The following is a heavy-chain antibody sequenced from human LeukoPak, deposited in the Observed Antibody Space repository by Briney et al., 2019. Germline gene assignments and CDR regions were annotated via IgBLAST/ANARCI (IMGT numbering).Heavy chain of an antibody. J-gene: IGHJ6*02. CDR2: IIPIFGTA. D-gene: IGHD5-18*01. Sequence: ASVKVSCKASGGTFSSYAIGWVRQAPGQGLEWMGGIIPIFGTANYAQKFQGRVTITADESTSTAYMELSSLRSEDTAVYYCASNPASYGYYYYGMDVWGQGTTVTVSS. CDR1: GGTFSSYA. V-gene: IGHV1-69*13. CDR3: ASNPASYGYYYYGMDV.